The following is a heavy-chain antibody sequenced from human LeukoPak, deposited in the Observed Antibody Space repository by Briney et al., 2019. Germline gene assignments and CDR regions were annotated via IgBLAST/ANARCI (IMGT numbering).Heavy chain of an antibody. CDR3: ARVLSHPELGYENDAFDI. Sequence: ASVKVSCKASGGTFSSYAISWVRQAPGQGLEWMGGIIPIFGTANYAQKFQGRVTITADKSTSTAYMELSSLRSEDTAVYYCARVLSHPELGYENDAFDIWGQGTMVTVSS. D-gene: IGHD5-12*01. CDR2: IIPIFGTA. CDR1: GGTFSSYA. J-gene: IGHJ3*02. V-gene: IGHV1-69*06.